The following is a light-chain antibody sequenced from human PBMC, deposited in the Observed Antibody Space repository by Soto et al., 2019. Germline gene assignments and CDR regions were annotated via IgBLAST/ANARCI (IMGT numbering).Light chain of an antibody. CDR1: SSDVGGFNS. CDR3: SSYTSTMTKV. Sequence: QSVLTQPASVSGSPGQSITISCTGTSSDVGGFNSVSWYQLRPGTAPKLILYDVVDRPSGVSYRFSGSKSGNTASLTISGPQAADEADYFCSSYTSTMTKVFGSGTKVTVL. CDR2: DVV. V-gene: IGLV2-14*03. J-gene: IGLJ1*01.